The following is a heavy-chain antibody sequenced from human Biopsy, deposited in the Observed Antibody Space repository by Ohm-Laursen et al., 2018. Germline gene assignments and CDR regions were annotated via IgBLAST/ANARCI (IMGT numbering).Heavy chain of an antibody. D-gene: IGHD3-3*01. V-gene: IGHV1-18*04. CDR2: IYPNNGDT. Sequence: SSVKVSCKGVGYTFTGYYIHWVRQAPGQGLEWMGYIYPNNGDTKYAQNLQGRVTMTTDTSTSTAYMELRSLRSDDTAVYYCARDRFPHVTIFGLVTLEYWGQGTLVTVSS. J-gene: IGHJ4*02. CDR3: ARDRFPHVTIFGLVTLEY. CDR1: GYTFTGYY.